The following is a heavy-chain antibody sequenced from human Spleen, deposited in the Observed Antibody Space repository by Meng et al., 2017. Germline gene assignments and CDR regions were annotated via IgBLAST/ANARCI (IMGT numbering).Heavy chain of an antibody. D-gene: IGHD3-10*01. CDR1: GGSFSDYY. Sequence: GSLRLSCVVSGGSFSDYYWSWIRQSPGKGLEWIGEINHSGSTIYNPSLKSRVTISVDASKNQFSLELTSVTAADTAVYYCARGTETTIVRSHFYFWGQGTLVTVSS. V-gene: IGHV4-34*01. CDR2: INHSGST. J-gene: IGHJ4*02. CDR3: ARGTETTIVRSHFYF.